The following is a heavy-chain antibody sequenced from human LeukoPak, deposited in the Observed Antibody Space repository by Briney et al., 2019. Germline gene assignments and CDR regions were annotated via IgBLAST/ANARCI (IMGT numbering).Heavy chain of an antibody. CDR1: GYTFTSYA. Sequence: GASVKVSCKASGYTFTSYAMNWVRQAPGQGLEWMGWISAYNGNTNYAQKLQGRVTMTTDTSTSTAYMELRSLRSDDTAVYYCAVPLLEARTFDYWGQGTLVTVSS. CDR3: AVPLLEARTFDY. CDR2: ISAYNGNT. D-gene: IGHD1-1*01. V-gene: IGHV1-18*01. J-gene: IGHJ4*02.